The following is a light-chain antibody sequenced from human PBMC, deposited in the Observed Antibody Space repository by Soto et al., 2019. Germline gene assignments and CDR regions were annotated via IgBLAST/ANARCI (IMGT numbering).Light chain of an antibody. CDR1: QSVSSN. Sequence: EIVMTQSPATLSVSPGERATLSCRASQSVSSNLAWYQQKPGQAPRLLIYGASTRATGIPARFSGSGSGTEFTLPISSLQSEDFAVYYCQQYNNWPPYTFGHGTKLEIK. J-gene: IGKJ2*01. V-gene: IGKV3-15*01. CDR3: QQYNNWPPYT. CDR2: GAS.